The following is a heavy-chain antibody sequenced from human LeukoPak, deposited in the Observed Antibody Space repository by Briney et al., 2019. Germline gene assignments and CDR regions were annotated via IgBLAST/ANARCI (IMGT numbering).Heavy chain of an antibody. V-gene: IGHV3-30*18. CDR3: AKDLGR. CDR1: GFTFSSYG. J-gene: IGHJ4*02. CDR2: ISYDGSNK. D-gene: IGHD3-16*01. Sequence: GGSLRLSCAASGFTFSSYGMHWVRQAPGKGLEWVAVISYDGSNKYYADSVKGRFTISRDNSKNTLYLQLNSLRAEDTAVYYCAKDLGRWGQGTLVTVSS.